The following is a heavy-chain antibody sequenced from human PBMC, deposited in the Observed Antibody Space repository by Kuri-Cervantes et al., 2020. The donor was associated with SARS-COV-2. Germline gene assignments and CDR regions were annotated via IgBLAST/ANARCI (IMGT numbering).Heavy chain of an antibody. CDR2: IATAGDP. Sequence: GGSLRLSCVASGFTFSSHDMHWVRQPTGKGLEWVSGIATAGDPYFAASVTGRFTISRENAKNSLYLQTDSLRAGDTAVYYCARVSWGGDGFDIWGQGTMVTVSS. CDR1: GFTFSSHD. CDR3: ARVSWGGDGFDI. D-gene: IGHD3-16*01. V-gene: IGHV3-13*05. J-gene: IGHJ3*02.